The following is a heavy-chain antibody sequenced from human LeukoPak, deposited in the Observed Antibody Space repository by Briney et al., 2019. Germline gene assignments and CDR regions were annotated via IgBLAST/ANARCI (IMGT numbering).Heavy chain of an antibody. CDR3: AGTLYSGYGLGSLGAFDI. J-gene: IGHJ3*02. CDR1: GFTFSSYA. CDR2: ISYDGSNK. D-gene: IGHD5-12*01. V-gene: IGHV3-30*14. Sequence: PGRSLRLSCAASGFTFSSYAMHWVRQAPGKGLEWVAVISYDGSNKYYADSVKGRFTISRDNSKNTLYLQMNSLRAEDTAVYYCAGTLYSGYGLGSLGAFDIWGQGTMVTVSS.